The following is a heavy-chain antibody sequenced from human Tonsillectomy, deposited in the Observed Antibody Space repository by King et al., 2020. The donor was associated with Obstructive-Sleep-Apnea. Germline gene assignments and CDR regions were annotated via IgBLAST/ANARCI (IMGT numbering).Heavy chain of an antibody. D-gene: IGHD3-10*01. CDR3: ARRRESMVRGVFIDY. V-gene: IGHV4-31*03. Sequence: QLQESGPGLVKPSQTLSLTCTVSGSSISSGGYYWSWIRQHPGKGLEWIGYIYYSGSTYYNPSLKSRVTISVDTSKNQFSLKLSPVTAADTAVYYCARRRESMVRGVFIDYWGQGTLVTVSS. CDR2: IYYSGST. CDR1: GSSISSGGYY. J-gene: IGHJ4*02.